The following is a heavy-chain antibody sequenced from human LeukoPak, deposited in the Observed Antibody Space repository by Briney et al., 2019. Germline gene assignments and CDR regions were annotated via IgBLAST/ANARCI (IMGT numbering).Heavy chain of an antibody. CDR1: GGTFSSYA. V-gene: IGHV1-69*06. J-gene: IGHJ4*02. CDR2: IIPIFGTA. D-gene: IGHD2-15*01. Sequence: SVKVSCKASGGTFSSYAISWVRQAPGQGLEWMGGIIPIFGTANYAQKFQGRVAITADKSTSTAYMELSSLRSEDTAVYYCASGGYCSGGSCYPGYFDYWGQGTLVTVSS. CDR3: ASGGYCSGGSCYPGYFDY.